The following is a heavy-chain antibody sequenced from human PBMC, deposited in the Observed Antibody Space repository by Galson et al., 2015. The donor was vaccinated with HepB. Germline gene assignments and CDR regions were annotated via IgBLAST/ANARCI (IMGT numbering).Heavy chain of an antibody. CDR3: ATYGSGTYYRKASDS. J-gene: IGHJ5*01. CDR2: ISSSGGGT. V-gene: IGHV3-23*01. D-gene: IGHD3-10*01. Sequence: SLRLSCAASGFTFSDYAMTWVRQAPGKGLGWVSVISSSGGGTYYADSVKGRFTISRDNSKNTLYLEMNSLRAEDTAVYYCATYGSGTYYRKASDSWGPGTLVTASS. CDR1: GFTFSDYA.